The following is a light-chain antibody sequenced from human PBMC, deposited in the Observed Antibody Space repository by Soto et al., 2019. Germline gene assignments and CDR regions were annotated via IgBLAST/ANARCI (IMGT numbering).Light chain of an antibody. CDR3: QQYNNWPPYT. J-gene: IGKJ2*01. Sequence: EIVMTQSPATLSVSPGERATLSCRASRSLSSNLAWYQQKPGQAPRLLMYGASTRATGIPARFSGSGSGTEFTLTISSLQSEDFAVYYCQQYNNWPPYTFGQGTKLEIK. CDR2: GAS. CDR1: RSLSSN. V-gene: IGKV3-15*01.